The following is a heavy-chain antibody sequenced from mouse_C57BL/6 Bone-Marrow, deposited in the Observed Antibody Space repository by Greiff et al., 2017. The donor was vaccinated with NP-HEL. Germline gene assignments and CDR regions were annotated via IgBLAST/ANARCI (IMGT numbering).Heavy chain of an antibody. V-gene: IGHV1-81*01. CDR3: AKDSNFWYFDV. Sequence: QVQLKQSGAELARPGASVKLSCKASGYTFTSYGISWVKQRTGQGLEWIGEIYPRSSNTYYNEKFKGKATLTADKSSSTAYMELRSLTSEDSAVYFCAKDSNFWYFDVWGTGTTVTVSS. J-gene: IGHJ1*03. CDR1: GYTFTSYG. D-gene: IGHD2-5*01. CDR2: IYPRSSNT.